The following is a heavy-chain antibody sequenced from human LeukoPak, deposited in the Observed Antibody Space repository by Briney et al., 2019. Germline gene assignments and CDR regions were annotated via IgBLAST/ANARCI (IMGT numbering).Heavy chain of an antibody. Sequence: GGSLRLSCAASGFTFRSYSMNWVRQAPGKGLEWVSYISSSSSTIYYADSVKGRFTISRDNAKSSLYLQMNSLRAEDTAVYYCARANLGFDPWGQGTLVTVSS. V-gene: IGHV3-48*01. CDR2: ISSSSSTI. CDR3: ARANLGFDP. CDR1: GFTFRSYS. J-gene: IGHJ5*02.